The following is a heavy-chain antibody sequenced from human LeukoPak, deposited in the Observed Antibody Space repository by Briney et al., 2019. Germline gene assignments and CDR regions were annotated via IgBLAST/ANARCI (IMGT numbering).Heavy chain of an antibody. CDR3: ARTVRQWPAYNPFDY. Sequence: SETLSLTCAVYGGSFSGYYWSWIRQPPGKGLEWIGEINHSGSTNYNPSLKSRVTISVDTSKNQFSLKLSSVTAADTAVYYCARTVRQWPAYNPFDYWGQGTLVTVSS. J-gene: IGHJ4*02. CDR2: INHSGST. CDR1: GGSFSGYY. D-gene: IGHD6-19*01. V-gene: IGHV4-34*01.